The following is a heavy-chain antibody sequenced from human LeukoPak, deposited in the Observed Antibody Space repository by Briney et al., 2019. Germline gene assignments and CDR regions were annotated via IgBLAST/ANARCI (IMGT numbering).Heavy chain of an antibody. Sequence: WETLSLTCTVSSGSISSYYWSWIRQPPGKGLEWIGYIYYSGSANYNPSLKSRVTISVDTSKNQFSLKLSSVTAADTAVYYCARLPGSGHDAFDIWGQGTMVTVSS. CDR3: ARLPGSGHDAFDI. D-gene: IGHD2-15*01. V-gene: IGHV4-59*08. J-gene: IGHJ3*02. CDR2: IYYSGSA. CDR1: SGSISSYY.